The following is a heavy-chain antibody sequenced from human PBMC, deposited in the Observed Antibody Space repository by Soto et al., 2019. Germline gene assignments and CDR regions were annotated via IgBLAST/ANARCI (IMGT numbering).Heavy chain of an antibody. D-gene: IGHD5-18*01. CDR1: CGSVSSGSYY. J-gene: IGHJ6*02. V-gene: IGHV4-61*01. Sequence: SETLSLTCTVSCGSVSSGSYYWSWIRQPPGKGLEWIGYIYYSGSTNYNPSLKSRVTISVDTSKNQFSLKLSSVTAADTAVYYCARDLEGYSYGYGMDVWGQGTTVTVSS. CDR3: ARDLEGYSYGYGMDV. CDR2: IYYSGST.